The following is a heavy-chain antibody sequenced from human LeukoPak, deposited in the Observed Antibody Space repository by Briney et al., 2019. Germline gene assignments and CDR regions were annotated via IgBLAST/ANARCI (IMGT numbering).Heavy chain of an antibody. CDR2: ISSSSSYI. CDR3: ARRTSYYYDSSGPSGAFDP. V-gene: IGHV3-21*01. D-gene: IGHD3-22*01. Sequence: GGSLRLSCAASGFTFSSYSMNWVRQAPGKGLEWVSSISSSSSYIYYADSVKGRFTISRDNAKNSLYLQMNSLRAEDTAVYYCARRTSYYYDSSGPSGAFDPWGQGTLVTVSS. J-gene: IGHJ5*02. CDR1: GFTFSSYS.